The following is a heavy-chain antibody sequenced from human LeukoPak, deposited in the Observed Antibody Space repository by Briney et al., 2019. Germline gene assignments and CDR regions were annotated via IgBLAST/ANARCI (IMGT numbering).Heavy chain of an antibody. Sequence: GGSLRLSCAASAFTFSDYSMNWVRQAPGKGLEWVSYISGRSSTIYYADSVKGRFTISRDNAKNSMYLQMNGLRAEDTAVYYCARDRIKSGSYYFDYWGQGTLVTVSS. CDR2: ISGRSSTI. D-gene: IGHD1-26*01. V-gene: IGHV3-48*01. J-gene: IGHJ4*02. CDR1: AFTFSDYS. CDR3: ARDRIKSGSYYFDY.